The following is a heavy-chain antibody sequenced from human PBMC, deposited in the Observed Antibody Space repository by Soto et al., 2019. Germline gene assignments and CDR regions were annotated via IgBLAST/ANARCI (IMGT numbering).Heavy chain of an antibody. D-gene: IGHD6-19*01. V-gene: IGHV4-30-4*01. CDR1: GGSISSGDYY. Sequence: SETLSLTCTVSGGSISSGDYYWSWIRQPPGKGLEWIGYIYYSGSTYYNPSLKSRVTISVDTSKSQFSLKLSSVTAADTAVYYCARDPPARFAYRSSGHFTDWGQGTLVTVSS. J-gene: IGHJ4*02. CDR2: IYYSGST. CDR3: ARDPPARFAYRSSGHFTD.